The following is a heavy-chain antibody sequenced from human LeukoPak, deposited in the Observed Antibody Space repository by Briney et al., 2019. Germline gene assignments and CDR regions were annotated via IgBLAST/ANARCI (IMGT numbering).Heavy chain of an antibody. V-gene: IGHV3-74*01. J-gene: IGHJ3*02. CDR1: GFTFSNYW. CDR2: IKGDGSHT. D-gene: IGHD6-6*01. CDR3: ARSRGQLANAFDI. Sequence: GGSLRLSCAASGFTFSNYWMHWVRHAPGKGLVWVSRIKGDGSHTIYADSVKGRFTISRDNAKNSLYLQMNSLRAEDTAVYYCARSRGQLANAFDIWGQGTMVTVSS.